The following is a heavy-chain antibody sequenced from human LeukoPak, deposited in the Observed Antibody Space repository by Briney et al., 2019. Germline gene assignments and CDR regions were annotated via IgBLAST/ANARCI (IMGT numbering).Heavy chain of an antibody. Sequence: ASVKVSCKASGYTFTSYYMHWVRQAPGQGLEWMGIINPSGGSTSYAQKLQGRVTMTTDTSTSTAYMELRSLRSDDTAVYYCARDLEYDILTGSMGDYWGQGTLVTVSS. CDR1: GYTFTSYY. CDR2: INPSGGST. D-gene: IGHD3-9*01. CDR3: ARDLEYDILTGSMGDY. J-gene: IGHJ4*02. V-gene: IGHV1-46*01.